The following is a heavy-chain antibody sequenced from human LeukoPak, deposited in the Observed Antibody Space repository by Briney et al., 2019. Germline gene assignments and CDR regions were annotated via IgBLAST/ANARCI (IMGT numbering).Heavy chain of an antibody. J-gene: IGHJ4*02. D-gene: IGHD1-1*01. CDR1: GYIFNNYA. V-gene: IGHV3-23*01. CDR2: ISGSGST. Sequence: PGGSLRLSCVASGYIFNNYAVSWVRQAPGKGLEWVSAISGSGSTYYADSVKGRFTISRDNSKNTGYLQMNSLRAGDTAVYYCARVAKERVGGVYYFDYWGQGTLVTVSS. CDR3: ARVAKERVGGVYYFDY.